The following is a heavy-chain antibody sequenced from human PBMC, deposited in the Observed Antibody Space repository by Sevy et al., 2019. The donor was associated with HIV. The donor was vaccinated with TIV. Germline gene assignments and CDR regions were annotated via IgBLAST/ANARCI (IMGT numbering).Heavy chain of an antibody. CDR2: IYSGGST. CDR3: ARASHDYGDLYYFDY. J-gene: IGHJ4*02. CDR1: GFTVSSNY. V-gene: IGHV3-53*01. D-gene: IGHD4-17*01. Sequence: GGSLRLSCAASGFTVSSNYMSWVRQAPGNGLEWVSVIYSGGSTYYADSVKGRFTISRDNSKNTLYLQMNSLRAEDTAVYYCARASHDYGDLYYFDYWGQGTLVTVSS.